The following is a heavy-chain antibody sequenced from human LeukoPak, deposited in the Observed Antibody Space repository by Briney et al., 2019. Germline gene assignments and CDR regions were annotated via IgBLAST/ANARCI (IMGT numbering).Heavy chain of an antibody. CDR1: GGSFSGHY. D-gene: IGHD3-22*01. CDR2: INHSGST. Sequence: SETLSLTCAVYGGSFSGHYWSWIRQPPGKGPQWIGEINHSGSTNYNPSLESRVTISVDTSKNHFSLKLSSVTAADTAVYYCARAQDSSGYDQLDAFGIWGQGTMVTVSS. V-gene: IGHV4-34*01. J-gene: IGHJ3*02. CDR3: ARAQDSSGYDQLDAFGI.